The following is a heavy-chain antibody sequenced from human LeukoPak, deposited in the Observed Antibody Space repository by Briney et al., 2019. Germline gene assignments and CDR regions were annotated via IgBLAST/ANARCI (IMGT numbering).Heavy chain of an antibody. CDR1: GGSIGSYY. Sequence: PSETLSLTCTVSGGSIGSYYWSWLRQPPGKGLEWIGYIYTSGSTNYNPPLKSRVTMSVDTSKNQFSLKLSSVTAADTAVYYCAKDYGDYYYYMDVWGKGTTVTISS. J-gene: IGHJ6*03. D-gene: IGHD4-17*01. CDR2: IYTSGST. CDR3: AKDYGDYYYYMDV. V-gene: IGHV4-4*08.